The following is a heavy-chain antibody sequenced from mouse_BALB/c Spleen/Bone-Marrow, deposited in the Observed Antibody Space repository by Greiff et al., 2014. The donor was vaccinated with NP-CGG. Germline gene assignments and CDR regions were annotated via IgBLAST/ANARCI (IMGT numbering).Heavy chain of an antibody. V-gene: IGHV1-14*01. D-gene: IGHD1-1*01. CDR2: INPYNDGT. CDR3: ARGGYYGTSLYWYFDV. CDR1: GYTFTSYV. J-gene: IGHJ1*01. Sequence: VQLQQSGPELVKPWASVKMSCKASGYTFTSYVIHWVKQKPGQGLEWIGYINPYNDGTKYNEKFKGKATLTSDKSSSTAYMELSSLTSEDSAVYYCARGGYYGTSLYWYFDVWGAGTTVTVSS.